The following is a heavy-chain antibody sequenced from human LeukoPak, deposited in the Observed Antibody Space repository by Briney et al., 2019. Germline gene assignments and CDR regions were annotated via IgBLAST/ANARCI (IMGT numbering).Heavy chain of an antibody. J-gene: IGHJ4*02. Sequence: GGSLRLSCAASGFTFSNYAMHWVRQAPGKGLEWVSAISGSGDSTYSTDSVKGRFTISRDNSKNTLYLQMNSLRAEDTAVYYCAKKVPANWGSYFDYWGQGTLVTVSS. V-gene: IGHV3-23*01. CDR2: ISGSGDST. CDR3: AKKVPANWGSYFDY. D-gene: IGHD7-27*01. CDR1: GFTFSNYA.